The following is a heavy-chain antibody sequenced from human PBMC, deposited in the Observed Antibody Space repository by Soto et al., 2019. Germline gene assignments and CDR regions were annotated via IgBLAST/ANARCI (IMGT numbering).Heavy chain of an antibody. CDR3: TKVAVAGPHDY. V-gene: IGHV3-73*01. Sequence: HPGGSLRLSCAASGFTFSGSAMHWVRQASGKGLEWVGRIRSKANSYATAYAASVKGRFTISRDDSKNTAYLQMNSLKTEDTAVYYCTKVAVAGPHDYRGQGTLVTVSS. CDR2: IRSKANSYAT. CDR1: GFTFSGSA. D-gene: IGHD6-19*01. J-gene: IGHJ4*02.